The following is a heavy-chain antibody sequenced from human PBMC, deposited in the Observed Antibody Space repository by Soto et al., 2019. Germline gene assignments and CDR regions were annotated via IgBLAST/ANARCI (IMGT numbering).Heavy chain of an antibody. CDR3: ARAGVDIEGYYYYYALDV. D-gene: IGHD5-12*01. CDR2: IYSGGTT. Sequence: WGSVRLSCAASGFSVRLNYRSWVRRAPGKGLEWVSVIYSGGTTFYADSVKGRFTISRDSSTNTLYLQMDSLRADDTAVYYCARAGVDIEGYYYYYALDVWGQGNTVTSP. CDR1: GFSVRLNY. V-gene: IGHV3-66*01. J-gene: IGHJ6*02.